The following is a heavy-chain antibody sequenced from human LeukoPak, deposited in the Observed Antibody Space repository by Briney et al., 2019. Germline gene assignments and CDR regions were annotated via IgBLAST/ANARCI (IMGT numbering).Heavy chain of an antibody. CDR1: GFTVSSTY. J-gene: IGHJ4*02. CDR2: IYSGGKV. Sequence: GGSLRLSCAASGFTVSSTYMSWVRQAPGKGLEWVSVIYSGGKVYYIDSVKGRFTISRDTSKNTLYLQMNSLRVEDTAVYFCARLTWGLVDNWGQGTLVTVSS. CDR3: ARLTWGLVDN. D-gene: IGHD7-27*01. V-gene: IGHV3-53*01.